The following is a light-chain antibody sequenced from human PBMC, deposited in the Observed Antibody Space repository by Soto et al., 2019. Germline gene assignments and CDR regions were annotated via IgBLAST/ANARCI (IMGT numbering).Light chain of an antibody. CDR1: QSVNTF. CDR2: DAS. J-gene: IGKJ4*01. V-gene: IGKV3-11*01. CDR3: QQRFNWPGLT. Sequence: EIVLSQSPATLSLSPGERATLSCRASQSVNTFLAWYQQTPGQAPRLVISDASNRATGIPARFSGSGSGTDFTLTISSLEPEDFAVYYCQQRFNWPGLTFGGGTKVDIK.